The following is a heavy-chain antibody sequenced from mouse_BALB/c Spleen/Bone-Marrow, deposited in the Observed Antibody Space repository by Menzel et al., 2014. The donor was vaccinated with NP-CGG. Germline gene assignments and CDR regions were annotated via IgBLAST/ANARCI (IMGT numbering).Heavy chain of an antibody. CDR3: ARWEYDGVPGFAY. J-gene: IGHJ3*01. CDR2: INPYNGGT. V-gene: IGHV1-18*01. CDR1: GYSFTGYT. Sequence: VQLQQSGPELVKPGASMKISCKASGYSFTGYTMNWVKQSHGKNLEWIGLINPYNGGTSYNQKFKGKATLTVDKSSSTACMELLSLTSEDSAVYYCARWEYDGVPGFAYWGQGTLVTVSA. D-gene: IGHD2-14*01.